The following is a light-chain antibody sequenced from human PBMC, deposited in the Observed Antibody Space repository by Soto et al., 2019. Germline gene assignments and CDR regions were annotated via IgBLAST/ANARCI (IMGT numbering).Light chain of an antibody. CDR2: EGS. CDR3: CSYAGNRTFV. J-gene: IGLJ2*01. V-gene: IGLV2-23*03. CDR1: SSDFGIYDL. Sequence: QSVLTQPASVSGSPGQSITISCTATSSDFGIYDLVSWYQQHPGKAPKVIIFEGSKRPSGVSNRFSGSTSGNTASLTISGLQAEDEADYHCCSYAGNRTFVFGRGTKLTVL.